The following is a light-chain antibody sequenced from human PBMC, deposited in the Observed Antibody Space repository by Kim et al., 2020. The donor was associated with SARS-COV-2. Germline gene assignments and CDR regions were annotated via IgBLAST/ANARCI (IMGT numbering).Light chain of an antibody. Sequence: EIVLTQSPGTLSLSPGERATLPCRASQSVSSSYLAWYQQKPGQAPRLLIYGASSRATGIPDRFSGSGSGTDFTLTISRLEPEDFAVYYCQDYGSSLYIFGQGTKLEI. CDR3: QDYGSSLYI. J-gene: IGKJ2*01. V-gene: IGKV3-20*01. CDR1: QSVSSSY. CDR2: GAS.